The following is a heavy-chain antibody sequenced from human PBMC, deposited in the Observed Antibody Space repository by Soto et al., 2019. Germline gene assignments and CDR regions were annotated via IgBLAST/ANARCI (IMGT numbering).Heavy chain of an antibody. J-gene: IGHJ6*02. CDR3: VKARGSILGGSDV. Sequence: PGGSLRLSCAASGFSFGSYAMSWVRQAPGEGLEWVSGVTASGVTTNYADSVKDRFTISRDNLKNTLYLQMNSLRAEDTALYYCVKARGSILGGSDVWGQGTTVTAP. V-gene: IGHV3-23*01. CDR2: VTASGVTT. D-gene: IGHD2-21*01. CDR1: GFSFGSYA.